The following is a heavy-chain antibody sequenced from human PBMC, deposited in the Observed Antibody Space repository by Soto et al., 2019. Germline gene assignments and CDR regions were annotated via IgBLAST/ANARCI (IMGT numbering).Heavy chain of an antibody. CDR1: GFTFSSYA. D-gene: IGHD3-10*01. J-gene: IGHJ6*02. CDR2: ISYDGSNK. V-gene: IGHV3-30-3*01. CDR3: ARGGSGSYYYYGMDV. Sequence: GGSLRLSCAASGFTFSSYAMHWVRQAPGKGLEWVAVISYDGSNKYYADSVKGRFTISRDNSKNTLYLQMNSLRAEDTAVYCCARGGSGSYYYYGMDVWGQGTTVTVSS.